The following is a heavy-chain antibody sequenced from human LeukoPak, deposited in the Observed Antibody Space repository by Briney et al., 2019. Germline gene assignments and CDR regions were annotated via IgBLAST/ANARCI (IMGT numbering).Heavy chain of an antibody. CDR1: GFTFDDYA. CDR2: ISWNSGSI. D-gene: IGHD2-2*01. Sequence: QSGRSLRLSCAASGFTFDDYAMPWVRQAPGKGLEWVSGISWNSGSIGYADSVKGRFTISRDNAKNSLYLQMNSLRAEGTALYYCAKPANRYCSSTSCSPFDYWGQGTLVTVSS. CDR3: AKPANRYCSSTSCSPFDY. J-gene: IGHJ4*02. V-gene: IGHV3-9*01.